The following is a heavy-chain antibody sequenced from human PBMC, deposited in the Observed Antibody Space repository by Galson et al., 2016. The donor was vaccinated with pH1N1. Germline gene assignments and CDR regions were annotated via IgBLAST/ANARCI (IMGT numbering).Heavy chain of an antibody. CDR1: GFSPSTSGMC. CDR2: IDWDDDK. D-gene: IGHD4-17*01. J-gene: IGHJ5*02. Sequence: PALVKPTQTLTLTCTFSGFSPSTSGMCVSWIRQPPGKALEWLALIDWDDDKYYSTSLKTRLTISKDTSKNQVVLTMTNMDPVDTATYYCARMRYGDYSDWFDPWGQGTLVTVSS. CDR3: ARMRYGDYSDWFDP. V-gene: IGHV2-70*01.